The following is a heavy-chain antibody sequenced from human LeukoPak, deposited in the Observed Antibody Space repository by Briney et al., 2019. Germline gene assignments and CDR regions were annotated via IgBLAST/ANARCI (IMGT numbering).Heavy chain of an antibody. V-gene: IGHV4-61*08. CDR3: ARGGGLDSSFDC. CDR2: IYYSGST. CDR1: GGSISSGGYS. J-gene: IGHJ4*02. Sequence: PSQTLSLTCAVSGGSISSGGYSWSWIRQPPGKGLEWIGYIYYSGSTNYNPSLKSRVTISVDTSKNQFSLKLSSVTAADTAVYYCARGGGLDSSFDCWGQGTLVTVSS. D-gene: IGHD5-18*01.